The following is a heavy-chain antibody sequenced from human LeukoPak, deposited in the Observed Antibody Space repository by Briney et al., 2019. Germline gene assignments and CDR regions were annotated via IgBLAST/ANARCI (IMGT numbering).Heavy chain of an antibody. J-gene: IGHJ4*02. D-gene: IGHD2-2*01. CDR2: INPNSGGT. CDR1: AYTFTVYY. V-gene: IGHV1-2*02. CDR3: AAVVPAAMGPFDY. Sequence: ASVTLSFTSSAYTFTVYYMNWVRQAPGQGKGWVGWINPNSGGTNYAQKFQGRVTMTRDTSISTAYMELSRLRTDHTAVYYCAAVVPAAMGPFDYWGQGTLVTVSS.